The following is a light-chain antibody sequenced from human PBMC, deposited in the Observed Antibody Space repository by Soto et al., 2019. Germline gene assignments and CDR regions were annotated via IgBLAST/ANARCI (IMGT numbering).Light chain of an antibody. CDR2: DTS. CDR1: TGPVTSGHW. V-gene: IGLV7-46*01. J-gene: IGLJ2*01. CDR3: FLSYSGARPVV. Sequence: QAVVTQEPSLTVSPVGTVTLTCDSSTGPVTSGHWPYWLQQKPGQAPRTLIYDTSKKHSWTPARFSGSLLGGKAALTLSGAQSEDEADYYCFLSYSGARPVVFGGGTKVTVL.